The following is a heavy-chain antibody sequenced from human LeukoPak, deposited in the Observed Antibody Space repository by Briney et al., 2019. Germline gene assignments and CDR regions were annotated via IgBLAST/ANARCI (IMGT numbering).Heavy chain of an antibody. J-gene: IGHJ4*02. CDR3: ARGYFDY. V-gene: IGHV4-34*01. CDR1: GGSFSGYY. Sequence: SETLSLTCAVYGGSFSGYYWSWIRQPPGKGLEWIGEINHSGSTNYNPSLKSRVTISVDTSKNQFSLKLSSVTAADTAVYYCARGYFDYWGQGTLVTVSS. CDR2: INHSGST.